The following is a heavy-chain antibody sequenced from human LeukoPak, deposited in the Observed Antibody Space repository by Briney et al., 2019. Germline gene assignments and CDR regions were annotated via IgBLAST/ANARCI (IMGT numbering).Heavy chain of an antibody. D-gene: IGHD3-22*01. J-gene: IGHJ4*02. V-gene: IGHV1-69*06. CDR1: GDTFNHNA. CDR2: IIPIFGTP. CDR3: ARDTNMILLDY. Sequence: SVKVSCKASGDTFNHNAINWVRQAPGQGLEWMGSIIPIFGTPNYAQKFEGRLTITADRSTTTAYMELSSLRAEDTAVYYCARDTNMILLDYWGQGTLITVSS.